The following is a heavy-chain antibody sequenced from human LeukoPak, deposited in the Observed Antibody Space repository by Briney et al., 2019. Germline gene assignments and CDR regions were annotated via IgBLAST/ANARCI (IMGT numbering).Heavy chain of an antibody. Sequence: LGESLKISCKVSGYSFTSHWISWVRQMPGKGLEWMGRIDPSDSSTNYRPSFQGHVTFSADNTINTAYLQWSSLRASDTAMYYCARDGSGILSFFDYWGQGIMVTVSS. CDR2: IDPSDSST. D-gene: IGHD3-9*01. V-gene: IGHV5-10-1*01. J-gene: IGHJ4*02. CDR1: GYSFTSHW. CDR3: ARDGSGILSFFDY.